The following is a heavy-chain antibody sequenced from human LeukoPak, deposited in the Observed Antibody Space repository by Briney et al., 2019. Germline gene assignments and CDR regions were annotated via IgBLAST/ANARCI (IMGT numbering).Heavy chain of an antibody. V-gene: IGHV4-61*08. D-gene: IGHD5-24*01. CDR2: IYNSGNT. CDR1: GGSITVSGGSITTYY. J-gene: IGHJ4*02. Sequence: SETLSLTCSVSGGSITVSGGSITTYYWSWIRQPPGKGLEWIGNIYNSGNTNYNPSLKSRVTTSVDTSKNQFSLKLSSVTAADTAVYYCARETRRDGYTFFDSCGQGTLVTVSS. CDR3: ARETRRDGYTFFDS.